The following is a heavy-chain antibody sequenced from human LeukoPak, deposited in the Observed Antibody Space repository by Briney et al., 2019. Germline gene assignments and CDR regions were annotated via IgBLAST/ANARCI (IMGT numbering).Heavy chain of an antibody. V-gene: IGHV3-9*01. CDR2: ISWNSGSI. D-gene: IGHD3-3*01. Sequence: GRSLRLSCAASGFTFDDYAIHWVRQAPGKGLEWVSGISWNSGSIGYADSVKGRFTISRDNAKNSLYLQMNSLRAEDTALYYCAEELGTRSFLRFLEWLPHFDYWGQGTLVTVSS. J-gene: IGHJ4*02. CDR3: AEELGTRSFLRFLEWLPHFDY. CDR1: GFTFDDYA.